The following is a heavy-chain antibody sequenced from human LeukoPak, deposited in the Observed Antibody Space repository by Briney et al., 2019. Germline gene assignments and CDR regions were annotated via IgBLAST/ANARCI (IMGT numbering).Heavy chain of an antibody. V-gene: IGHV3-43*01. CDR1: GFTFDDYT. CDR3: AKGPRYCSGGTCRYYYYYMDV. J-gene: IGHJ6*03. D-gene: IGHD2-15*01. CDR2: ISWVADDT. Sequence: GGSLRLSCAASGFTFDDYTMHWVRQAPGKGLEWVSLISWVADDTYYADSVKGRFTISRDNSKKSLYLQMNSLITEDTALYYCAKGPRYCSGGTCRYYYYYMDVWGKGTTVTVSS.